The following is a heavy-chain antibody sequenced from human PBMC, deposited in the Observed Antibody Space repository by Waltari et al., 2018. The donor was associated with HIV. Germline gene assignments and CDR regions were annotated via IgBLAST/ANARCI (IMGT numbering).Heavy chain of an antibody. J-gene: IGHJ3*02. Sequence: QVQLQQWGAGLVKPAETLSLNCAVYGGSLNNFFWSFVRQSPGQGFEWIGEINHSGKTDYNPSLKGRVSLSIDPSKKQFYLELTSMTVADTAIYYCARRRWRTTMVFVVKGGVFDIWGQGTEVTVSS. V-gene: IGHV4-34*02. D-gene: IGHD2-21*01. CDR2: INHSGKT. CDR3: ARRRWRTTMVFVVKGGVFDI. CDR1: GGSLNNFF.